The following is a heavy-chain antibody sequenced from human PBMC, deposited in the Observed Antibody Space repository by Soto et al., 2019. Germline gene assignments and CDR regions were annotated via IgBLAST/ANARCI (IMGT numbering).Heavy chain of an antibody. Sequence: PGGSLRLSCAASGFTFSSYGMHWVRQAPGKGLEWVAVIWYDGSNKYYADSVKGRFTISRDNSKNTLYLQMNSLRAEDTAVYYCARENGPGYSIDAFDIWGQGTMVT. J-gene: IGHJ3*02. V-gene: IGHV3-33*01. CDR2: IWYDGSNK. CDR3: ARENGPGYSIDAFDI. CDR1: GFTFSSYG. D-gene: IGHD6-13*01.